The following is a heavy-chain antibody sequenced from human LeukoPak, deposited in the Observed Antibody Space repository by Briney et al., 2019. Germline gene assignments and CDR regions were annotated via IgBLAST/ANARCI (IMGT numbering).Heavy chain of an antibody. CDR3: ARDSSYGGAPV. Sequence: GGSLRLSCAASGFTFSSYEMNWVRQAPGKGLEWVSHISSGGSTIYYADSVKGRFTISRDNAKNSLYLQMNSLRAEDTAVYYCARDSSYGGAPVWGKGTTVAVSS. CDR1: GFTFSSYE. D-gene: IGHD2-21*01. V-gene: IGHV3-48*03. J-gene: IGHJ6*04. CDR2: ISSGGSTI.